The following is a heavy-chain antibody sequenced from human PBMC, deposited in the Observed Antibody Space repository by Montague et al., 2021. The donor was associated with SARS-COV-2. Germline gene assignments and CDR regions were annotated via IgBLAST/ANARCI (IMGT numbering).Heavy chain of an antibody. Sequence: SETLSLTCTVSGVSVSIHYTHWSWIRQSPGKGLEWIGHIDYGGSPNYSPSLHSRVTISLDTSKNQLSLRLNSATAADTAVYYCATYWQGGSGRGSWGQGTLVTVSS. V-gene: IGHV4-61*01. D-gene: IGHD3-10*01. CDR1: GVSVSIHYTH. CDR2: IDYGGSP. CDR3: ATYWQGGSGRGS. J-gene: IGHJ5*02.